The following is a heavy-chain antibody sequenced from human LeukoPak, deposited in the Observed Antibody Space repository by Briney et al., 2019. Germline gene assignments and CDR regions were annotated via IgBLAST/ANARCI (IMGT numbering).Heavy chain of an antibody. CDR3: AREGAGTVYFDY. Sequence: ASVKVSCKASGYDFIGYYMHWVRQAPGQGLEWMGIINPSGGSTSYAQKFQGRVTMTRDMSTSTVYMELSSLRSEDTAVYYCAREGAGTVYFDYWGQGTLVTVSS. CDR2: INPSGGST. V-gene: IGHV1-46*01. J-gene: IGHJ4*02. D-gene: IGHD6-19*01. CDR1: GYDFIGYY.